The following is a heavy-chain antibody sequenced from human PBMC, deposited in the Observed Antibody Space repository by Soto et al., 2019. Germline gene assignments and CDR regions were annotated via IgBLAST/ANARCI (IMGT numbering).Heavy chain of an antibody. J-gene: IGHJ4*02. D-gene: IGHD4-17*01. CDR2: ISYDGSNK. CDR1: GFTFSSYA. CDR3: AGDPGTTADY. Sequence: QVQLVESGGGVVQPGRSLRLSCAASGFTFSSYAMHWVRQAPGKGLEWVAVISYDGSNKYYADSVKGRFTISRDNSKNTLYLHVNRRRAEDTAVYYCAGDPGTTADYWGQGTLVTVSS. V-gene: IGHV3-30-3*01.